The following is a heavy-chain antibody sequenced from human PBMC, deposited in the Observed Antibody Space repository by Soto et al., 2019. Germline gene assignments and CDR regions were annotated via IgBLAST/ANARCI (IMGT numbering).Heavy chain of an antibody. CDR1: GLTFSSYW. CDR3: AGGSGWLSDL. V-gene: IGHV3-7*05. J-gene: IGHJ5*02. Sequence: GGSLRLSCAASGLTFSSYWMNWGRQAPGKGLEWVGNIKQDGSEEFYVASVKGGFIISRDNAKNSLYLQMNSLRAEDTALYYCAGGSGWLSDLWGQGTLVTVSS. D-gene: IGHD6-13*01. CDR2: IKQDGSEE.